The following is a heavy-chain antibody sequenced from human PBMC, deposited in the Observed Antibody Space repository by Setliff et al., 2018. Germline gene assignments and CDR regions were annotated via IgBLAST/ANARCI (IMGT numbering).Heavy chain of an antibody. D-gene: IGHD3-10*02. CDR3: VRLVVTKLNAFDI. V-gene: IGHV2-5*02. Sequence: SGPTLVNPTQTLTLTCTFSGLSVSTSGVGVGWIRQPPVKALEWLALIYWDDDKRYSPSXXSWLTXXXXXXXXXXXXXXXXMDSVDTATYYCVRLVVTKLNAFDIWGQGTMVTVSS. CDR2: IYWDDDK. CDR1: GLSVSTSGVG. J-gene: IGHJ3*02.